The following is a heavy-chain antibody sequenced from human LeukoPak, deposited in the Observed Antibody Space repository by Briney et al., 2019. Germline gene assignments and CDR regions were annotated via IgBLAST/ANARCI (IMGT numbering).Heavy chain of an antibody. D-gene: IGHD3-22*01. CDR1: GGTFSSYA. J-gene: IGHJ4*02. CDR3: ARGFSRNYYDSSGYYAAH. CDR2: IIPIFGTA. Sequence: ASVKVSCKASGGTFSSYAISWVRQAPGQGLEWMGGIIPIFGTANYAQKFQGRVTITADESTSTACMELSSLRSEDTAVYYCARGFSRNYYDSSGYYAAHWGQGTLVTVSS. V-gene: IGHV1-69*13.